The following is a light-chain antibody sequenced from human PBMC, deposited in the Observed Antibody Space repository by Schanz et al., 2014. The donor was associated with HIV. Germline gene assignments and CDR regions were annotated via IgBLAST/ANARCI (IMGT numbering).Light chain of an antibody. CDR1: IREEGSYNK. Sequence: GKSITISGKGYIREEGSYNKVSWYQQHPGKAPKLMIYDVSKRPSGVPDRFSGSKSDNTASLTISGLQAEDEADYYCSSYAGTTTHWVFGGGTKLTVL. CDR3: SSYAGTTTHWV. CDR2: DVS. J-gene: IGLJ3*02. V-gene: IGLV2-23*02.